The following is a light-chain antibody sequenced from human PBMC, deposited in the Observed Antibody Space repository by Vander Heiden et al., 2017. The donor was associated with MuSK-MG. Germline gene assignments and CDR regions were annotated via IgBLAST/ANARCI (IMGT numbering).Light chain of an antibody. CDR2: AAS. V-gene: IGKV1-39*01. J-gene: IGKJ4*01. CDR3: QRSDGTPLT. CDR1: QSISSY. Sequence: DIQMTQSPSSLSASVGDRVTITCRASQSISSYLNWYQQKPGKAPKLLIYAASSLQSGVPSRFSGSASGTDFTLTISRLHPEDFATYYCQRSDGTPLTFGGGTKVEIK.